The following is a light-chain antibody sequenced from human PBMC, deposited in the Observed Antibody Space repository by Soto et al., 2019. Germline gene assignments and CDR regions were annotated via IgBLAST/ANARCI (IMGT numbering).Light chain of an antibody. CDR3: CSHSSSITWM. CDR1: YSDVGGYNF. J-gene: IGLJ3*02. CDR2: EVT. Sequence: QSALTQPASVSGSPGQSITISCTGTYSDVGGYNFVSWYQQHPGRAPKLLIHEVTNRPSGVSNRFSGSKSGNTASLTISGLQAEDEAVYYCCSHSSSITWMFGGGTKLTVL. V-gene: IGLV2-14*03.